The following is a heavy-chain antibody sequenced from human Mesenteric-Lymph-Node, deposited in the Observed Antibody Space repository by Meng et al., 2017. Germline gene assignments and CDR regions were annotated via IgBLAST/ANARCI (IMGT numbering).Heavy chain of an antibody. CDR3: GRGYYFDY. V-gene: IGHV6-1*01. J-gene: IGHJ4*02. Sequence: VQLQQSGPGLVEPSQSLSLTCAISGDSVSSNSAVWNWIRQSPSRGLEWLGRTYYRSEWFSDYAESVKSRITISPDTSKNQFSLQLTSVTPEDAAVYYCGRGYYFDYWGQGTLVTVSS. CDR1: GDSVSSNSAV. CDR2: TYYRSEWFS. D-gene: IGHD5-12*01.